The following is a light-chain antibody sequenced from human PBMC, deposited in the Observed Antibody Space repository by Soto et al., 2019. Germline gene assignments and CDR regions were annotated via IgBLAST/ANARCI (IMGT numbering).Light chain of an antibody. Sequence: EIVMTQGPATLSVSPGERATISCRASQSVSSNLAWYQQKPGQAPRLLIYGASTRATGIPARFSGSGSGRESTLTISSLQSEDFAVYYYQQYNNWPAMTFGQGTKVDIK. CDR1: QSVSSN. CDR2: GAS. V-gene: IGKV3-15*01. J-gene: IGKJ1*01. CDR3: QQYNNWPAMT.